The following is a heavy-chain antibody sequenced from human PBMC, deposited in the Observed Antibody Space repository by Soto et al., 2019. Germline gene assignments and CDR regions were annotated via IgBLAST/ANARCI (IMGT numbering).Heavy chain of an antibody. CDR1: GYTFTSYG. J-gene: IGHJ5*02. CDR2: INAYNGNT. D-gene: IGHD3-10*01. V-gene: IGHV1-18*01. CDR3: ARVLPPFDP. Sequence: QVQLVQSGAEVKKPGASVKVSCKASGYTFTSYGISWVRQAPGQGLEWMGWINAYNGNTNYAQKLQGRVTMTTDTSTSTAXXELRXXXXXXXAXXXCARVLPPFDPWGQGTLVTVSS.